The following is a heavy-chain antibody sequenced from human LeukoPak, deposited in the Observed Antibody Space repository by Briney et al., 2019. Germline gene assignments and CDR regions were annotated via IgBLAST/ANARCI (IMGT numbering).Heavy chain of an antibody. Sequence: GGSLRLSRAASGFTFSTYGMHWVRQAPGKGLGWVSFIRYDGSNKYYADSVKGRFTISRDNSKSTLYLQMNSLRAEDTAVYYCAKDSQEMATTASLDYWGQGTLVTVSS. D-gene: IGHD5-24*01. CDR1: GFTFSTYG. CDR2: IRYDGSNK. CDR3: AKDSQEMATTASLDY. V-gene: IGHV3-30*02. J-gene: IGHJ4*02.